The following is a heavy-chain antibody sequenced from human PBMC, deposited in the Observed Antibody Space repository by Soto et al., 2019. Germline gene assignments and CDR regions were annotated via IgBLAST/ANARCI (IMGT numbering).Heavy chain of an antibody. V-gene: IGHV4-61*08. CDR1: GGSVSSGDYF. J-gene: IGHJ6*02. D-gene: IGHD3-10*01. Sequence: SETLSLTCTVSGGSVSSGDYFWSWLRQSPGKRLEWIAYIYYSGSTNYNPSLKSRATISVDTSKSQVSLTLTSMTAADAALYYCARSPNYYYYGFDVWGQGPAFTVSS. CDR2: IYYSGST. CDR3: ARSPNYYYYGFDV.